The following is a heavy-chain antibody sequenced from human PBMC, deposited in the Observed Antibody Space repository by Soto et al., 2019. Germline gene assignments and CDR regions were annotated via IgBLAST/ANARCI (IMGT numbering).Heavy chain of an antibody. CDR3: AKSLPGPGVEPAAYGMDV. CDR1: GGSISSGGYY. Sequence: SETLSLTCTVSGGSISSGGYYWSWIRQHPGKGLEWIGYIFYSGSTYYNPSLKSRVTISVGTSNNQFSPKLNSVTAADTAVYYCAKSLPGPGVEPAAYGMDVWGQGTTVTVSS. V-gene: IGHV4-31*03. D-gene: IGHD2-2*01. J-gene: IGHJ6*02. CDR2: IFYSGST.